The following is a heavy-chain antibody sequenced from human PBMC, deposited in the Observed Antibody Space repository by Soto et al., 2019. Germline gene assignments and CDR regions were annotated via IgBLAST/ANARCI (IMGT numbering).Heavy chain of an antibody. V-gene: IGHV4-31*03. CDR1: GGSISSGGYY. J-gene: IGHJ5*02. Sequence: SETLSLTCTVSGGSISSGGYYWSWIRQHPGKGLEWIGYIYYSGGTYYNPSLKSRVTISVDTSKNQFSLKLSSVTAADTAVYYCARGNYDSSGYYGVYWFDPWGQGTLVTVSS. CDR2: IYYSGGT. D-gene: IGHD3-22*01. CDR3: ARGNYDSSGYYGVYWFDP.